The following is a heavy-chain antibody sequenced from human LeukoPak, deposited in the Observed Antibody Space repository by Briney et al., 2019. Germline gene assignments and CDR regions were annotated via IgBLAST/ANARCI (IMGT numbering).Heavy chain of an antibody. CDR1: GFTFSGSA. D-gene: IGHD6-13*01. CDR3: TRHLSTFSSTWYYWFDP. Sequence: PGGSLRLSCAASGFTFSGSAMHWVRQASGKGLEWIGHIKTKPNSYATAYAASVKGRFTISRDDSKNTTHLQMNSLKTEDTAMYYCTRHLSTFSSTWYYWFDPWGQGTLVTVSS. J-gene: IGHJ5*02. V-gene: IGHV3-73*01. CDR2: IKTKPNSYAT.